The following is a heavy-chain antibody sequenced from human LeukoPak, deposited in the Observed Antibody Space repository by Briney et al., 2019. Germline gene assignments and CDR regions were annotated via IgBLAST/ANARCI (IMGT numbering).Heavy chain of an antibody. CDR2: INPNSGGT. CDR1: GYTFTGYY. V-gene: IGHV1-2*02. Sequence: ASVKVSCKASGYTFTGYYMHWVRQAPGQGLEWMGWINPNSGGTNYAQKFQGRVTMTRDTSISTAYMELSRLRSDDTAVYYCARGAPYYGSGTYENWFDPWGQGTLVTVSS. CDR3: ARGAPYYGSGTYENWFDP. D-gene: IGHD3-10*01. J-gene: IGHJ5*02.